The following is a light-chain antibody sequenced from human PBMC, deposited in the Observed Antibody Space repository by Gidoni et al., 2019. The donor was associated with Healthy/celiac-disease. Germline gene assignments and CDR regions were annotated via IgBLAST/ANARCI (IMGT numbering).Light chain of an antibody. CDR1: QSISSW. V-gene: IGKV1-5*03. Sequence: DIQMTQSPPTLSAFVGDRVTITYRASQSISSWLAWYQQKPGKAPKLLISKASTLESGVPSRFSGSGAGTEFALTISSPQPDDFATYYCKQYSSYSWTFGQGTKVEIK. CDR2: KAS. CDR3: KQYSSYSWT. J-gene: IGKJ1*01.